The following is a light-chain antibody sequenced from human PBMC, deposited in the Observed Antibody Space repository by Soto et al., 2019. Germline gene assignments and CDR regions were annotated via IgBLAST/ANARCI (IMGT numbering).Light chain of an antibody. CDR1: RSVSSSY. Sequence: EIVFTQAPGTLSLSPLERSTLSCSSSRSVSSSYLAWYQQPPGPAHRLIIYGASNRATGIPDRFSGSGSGTDFTLTISRLEPEDFAVYYCQQRSNWPPITFGQGTRLEIK. J-gene: IGKJ5*01. V-gene: IGKV3D-20*02. CDR3: QQRSNWPPIT. CDR2: GAS.